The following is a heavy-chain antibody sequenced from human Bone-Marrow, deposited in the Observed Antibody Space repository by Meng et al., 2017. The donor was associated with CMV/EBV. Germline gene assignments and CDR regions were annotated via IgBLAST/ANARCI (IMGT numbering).Heavy chain of an antibody. J-gene: IGHJ5*01. CDR3: ARGSIRFDS. V-gene: IGHV3-48*04. Sequence: GGSLRLSCAASGFTFSSYSMNWVRQAPGKGLEWVSYISSSSSTIYYADSVKGRFTISRDNAKNSLYLQRNSLRAEDTAVYYCARGSIRFDSCGKGNLVTVSS. D-gene: IGHD2-21*01. CDR2: ISSSSSTI. CDR1: GFTFSSYS.